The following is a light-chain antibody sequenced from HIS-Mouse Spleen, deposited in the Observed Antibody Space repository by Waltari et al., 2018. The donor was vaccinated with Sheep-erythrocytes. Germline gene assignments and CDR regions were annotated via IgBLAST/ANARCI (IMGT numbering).Light chain of an antibody. J-gene: IGLJ3*02. CDR1: SSDVGRYNL. CDR3: CSYAGSFWV. V-gene: IGLV2-23*01. CDR2: EGS. Sequence: QSALTQPASVSGSPGQSITIPCTGTSSDVGRYNLVSWSQQPPGKAPNLMIYEGSKRPSGVSNRFSGSKSGNTASLTISGLQAEDEADYYCCSYAGSFWVFGGGTKLTVL.